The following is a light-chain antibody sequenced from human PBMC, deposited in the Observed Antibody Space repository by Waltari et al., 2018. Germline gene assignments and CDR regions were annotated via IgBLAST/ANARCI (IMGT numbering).Light chain of an antibody. CDR1: QSITNY. V-gene: IGKV1-39*01. J-gene: IGKJ3*01. CDR2: DAS. Sequence: DIQMTQSPSSLSASVGDRVTMTCRASQSITNYLSWYQHKLGEAPNLLVYDASTLVSGVPSRFNDSGSGTEFTLTISSLQPEDLATYYCLQTYSTLMFSFGPGTKVDL. CDR3: LQTYSTLMFS.